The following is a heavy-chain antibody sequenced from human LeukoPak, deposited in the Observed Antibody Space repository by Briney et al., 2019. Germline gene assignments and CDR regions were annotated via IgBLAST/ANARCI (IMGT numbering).Heavy chain of an antibody. CDR3: AKHDYSNYGAFDY. D-gene: IGHD4-11*01. Sequence: GGSLRLSCAASGFTFSSYSMNWVRQAPGKGLEWVSAISGSGGSTYYADSVKGRFTISRDNSKNTLYLQMNSLRAEDTAVYYCAKHDYSNYGAFDYWGQGTLVTVSS. CDR1: GFTFSSYS. V-gene: IGHV3-23*01. CDR2: ISGSGGST. J-gene: IGHJ4*02.